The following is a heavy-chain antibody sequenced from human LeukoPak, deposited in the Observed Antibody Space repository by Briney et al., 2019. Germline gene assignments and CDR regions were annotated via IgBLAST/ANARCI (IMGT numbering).Heavy chain of an antibody. Sequence: PSQTLSLTCAVSGGSISSGGYSWSWIRQPPGKGLEWIGYIYHSGSTYYNPSLKSRVTISVDRSKNQFSLKLSSVTAADTAVYYCARATGDFTLWGQGTLVTVSS. CDR2: IYHSGST. J-gene: IGHJ4*02. CDR3: ARATGDFTL. V-gene: IGHV4-30-2*01. CDR1: GGSISSGGYS. D-gene: IGHD7-27*01.